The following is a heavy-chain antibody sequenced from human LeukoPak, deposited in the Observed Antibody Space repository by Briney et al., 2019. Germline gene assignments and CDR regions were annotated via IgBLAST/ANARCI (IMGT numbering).Heavy chain of an antibody. D-gene: IGHD3-3*01. V-gene: IGHV1-8*01. J-gene: IGHJ4*02. CDR3: ARARRRFLEWLLSQYYFDY. CDR2: MNANSGNT. CDR1: GYTFTSYD. Sequence: ASVKVSCKASGYTFTSYDINWVRQATGQGLEWMGWMNANSGNTGYAQKFQGRVTMTRNTSVSTAYMELSSLRSEDTAVYYCARARRRFLEWLLSQYYFDYWGQGTLDSVSS.